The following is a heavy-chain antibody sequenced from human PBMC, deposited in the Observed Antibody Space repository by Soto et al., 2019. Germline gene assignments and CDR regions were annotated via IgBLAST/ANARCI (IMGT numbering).Heavy chain of an antibody. CDR1: GFTFSSYA. CDR3: AKTANGWFSAFDI. J-gene: IGHJ3*02. CDR2: ISGSGGTT. Sequence: EVQLLESGGGLVQPGGSLRLSCAASGFTFSSYAMSWVRQAPGKGLEWVSAISGSGGTTYYADSVKGRFTFSRDNSKNTLYLQMNSLRAEDTDVYYCAKTANGWFSAFDIWGQGTMVTVSS. D-gene: IGHD6-19*01. V-gene: IGHV3-23*01.